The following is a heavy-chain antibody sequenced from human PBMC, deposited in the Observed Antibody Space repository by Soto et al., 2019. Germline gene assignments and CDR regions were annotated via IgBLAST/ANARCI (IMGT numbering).Heavy chain of an antibody. J-gene: IGHJ4*02. Sequence: GGSLRLSCAASGFTFSSYSMNWVRQAPGKGLEWVSYISSSSSTIYYADSVKGRFTISRDNAKNSLYLQMNSLRAEDTAVYYCARATVGAVPYFDYWGQGTLVTVSS. CDR3: ARATVGAVPYFDY. V-gene: IGHV3-48*01. D-gene: IGHD1-26*01. CDR1: GFTFSSYS. CDR2: ISSSSSTI.